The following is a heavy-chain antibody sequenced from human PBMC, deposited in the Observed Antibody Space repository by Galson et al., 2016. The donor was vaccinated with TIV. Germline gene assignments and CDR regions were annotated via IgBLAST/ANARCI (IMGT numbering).Heavy chain of an antibody. V-gene: IGHV3-30-3*01. Sequence: SLRLSCAASGFTFSSFWMSWVRQGPGKGLEWVAVISYDGSNNADSVKGRFTISRDKSKNTLYLQMNSLRGEDTAVYYCARTLTSYYFDYWGQGTLVTVSS. CDR2: ISYDGSNN. CDR3: ARTLTSYYFDY. J-gene: IGHJ4*02. D-gene: IGHD1-20*01. CDR1: GFTFSSFW.